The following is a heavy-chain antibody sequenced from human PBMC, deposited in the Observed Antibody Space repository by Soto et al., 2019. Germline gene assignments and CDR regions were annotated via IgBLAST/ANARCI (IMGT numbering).Heavy chain of an antibody. J-gene: IGHJ6*02. V-gene: IGHV3-23*01. CDR2: ISGSGGST. D-gene: IGHD1-26*01. CDR1: GFTFSSYA. CDR3: ATGGSYYSSYYYYGMDV. Sequence: GGSLRLSCAASGFTFSSYAMSWVRQAPGKGLEWVSAISGSGGSTYYADSVKGRFTISRDNSKNTLYLQMNSLRAEDTAVYYCATGGSYYSSYYYYGMDVWGQGTTVTVSS.